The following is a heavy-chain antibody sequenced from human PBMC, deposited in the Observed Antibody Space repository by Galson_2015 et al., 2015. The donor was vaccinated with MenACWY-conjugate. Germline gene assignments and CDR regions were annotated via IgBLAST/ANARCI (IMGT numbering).Heavy chain of an antibody. V-gene: IGHV3-7*03. J-gene: IGHJ6*02. Sequence: SCAASGFTFRNYWMTWVRQAPGKGLEWVASIKKGGSEKYYVDSVKGRFTISRDNAKNSLYLEMNSLRVEDTAVYSCARGHYGMDVWGQGTTVTASS. CDR2: IKKGGSEK. CDR3: ARGHYGMDV. CDR1: GFTFRNYW.